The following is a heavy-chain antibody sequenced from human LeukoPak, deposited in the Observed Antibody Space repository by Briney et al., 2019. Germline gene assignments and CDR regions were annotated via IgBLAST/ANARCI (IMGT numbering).Heavy chain of an antibody. Sequence: GGSLRLSCAASGFTVSTNYMTWVRQAPGKGLEWVSIIYSGDSTYYADSVKGRFTISRDNSKNTLYLQMNSLRAEDTAVYYCARAVPSRQAIDYWGQGTLVTVSS. CDR2: IYSGDST. J-gene: IGHJ4*02. V-gene: IGHV3-66*01. CDR1: GFTVSTNY. CDR3: ARAVPSRQAIDY.